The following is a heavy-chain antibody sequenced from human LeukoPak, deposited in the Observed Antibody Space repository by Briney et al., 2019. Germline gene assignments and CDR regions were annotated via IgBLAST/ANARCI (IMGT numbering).Heavy chain of an antibody. CDR2: ISDSGVST. CDR3: AKKVRVYSGSYYDY. Sequence: GGSLRLSCAASGFTFSSFAMSWVRQAPGKGLEGVSSISDSGVSTNYADSVKGRFTISRDKAKKTLYLVVNSLRAEDTAVYYCAKKVRVYSGSYYDYWGQGALVTVSS. J-gene: IGHJ4*02. CDR1: GFTFSSFA. V-gene: IGHV3-23*01. D-gene: IGHD4-23*01.